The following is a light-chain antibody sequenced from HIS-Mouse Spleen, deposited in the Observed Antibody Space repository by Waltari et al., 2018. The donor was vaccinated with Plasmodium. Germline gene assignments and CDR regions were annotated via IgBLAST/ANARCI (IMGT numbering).Light chain of an antibody. CDR1: NIGRKS. CDR2: DDS. J-gene: IGLJ2*01. Sequence: SYVLTQPPSVSVAPGKTARLTCGGNNIGRKSVHWSQQKPGQAPVLVGYDDSDRPSGIPERFSGSNSGNTATLTISRVEAGDEADYYCQVWDSSSDHVVFGGGTKLTVL. V-gene: IGLV3-21*03. CDR3: QVWDSSSDHVV.